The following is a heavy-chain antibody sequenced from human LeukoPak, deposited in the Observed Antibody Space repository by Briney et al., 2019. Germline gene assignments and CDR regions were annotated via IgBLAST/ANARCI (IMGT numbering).Heavy chain of an antibody. D-gene: IGHD6-13*01. Sequence: PSETLSLTCTVSGGSISSGGYYWSWIRQRPGKGLEWIGYIYYSGSTYYNPSLKSRVTISVDTSKNQFSLKLSSVTAADTAVYYCARDWAGIAAAGSLYKYYYGMDVWGQGTTVTVSS. V-gene: IGHV4-31*03. J-gene: IGHJ6*02. CDR2: IYYSGST. CDR3: ARDWAGIAAAGSLYKYYYGMDV. CDR1: GGSISSGGYY.